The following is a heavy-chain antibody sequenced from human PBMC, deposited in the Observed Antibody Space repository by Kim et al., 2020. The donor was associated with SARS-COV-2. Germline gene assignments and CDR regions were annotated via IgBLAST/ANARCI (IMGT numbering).Heavy chain of an antibody. CDR2: ISGSGGST. V-gene: IGHV3-23*01. D-gene: IGHD6-6*01. CDR1: GFTFSSYA. CDR3: AKDLRSSPMPGYFDY. Sequence: GGSLRLSCAASGFTFSSYAMSWVRQAPGKGLEWVSAISGSGGSTYYADSVKGRFTISRDNSKNTLYLQMNSLRAEDTAVYYCAKDLRSSPMPGYFDYWGQGALVTVSS. J-gene: IGHJ4*02.